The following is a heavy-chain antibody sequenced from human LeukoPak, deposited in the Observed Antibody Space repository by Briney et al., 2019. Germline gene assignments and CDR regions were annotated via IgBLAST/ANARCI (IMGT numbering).Heavy chain of an antibody. CDR1: GFTVSTYY. V-gene: IGHV3-53*01. D-gene: IGHD3-10*01. J-gene: IGHJ4*01. Sequence: PVGSLLLSCAASGFTVSTYYKSWVRQAPGKGLEWVSVIYSGGRTYYADSVKGRVTISRDNSKNTLYLQMNSLRAEDTAVYYCARDGYGSGSYYYDYWGQG. CDR3: ARDGYGSGSYYYDY. CDR2: IYSGGRT.